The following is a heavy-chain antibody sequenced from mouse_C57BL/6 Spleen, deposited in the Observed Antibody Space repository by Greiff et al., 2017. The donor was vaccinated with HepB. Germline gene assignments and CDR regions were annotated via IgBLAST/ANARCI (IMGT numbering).Heavy chain of an antibody. J-gene: IGHJ3*01. CDR2: INPYNGGT. Sequence: VQLQQSGPVLVKPGASVKMSCKASGYTFTDYYMNWVKQSHGKSLEWIGVINPYNGGTSYNQKFKGKATLTVDKSSSTAYMELNSLTSEDSAVYYCATFYGSSAGFAYWGQGTLVTVSA. CDR1: GYTFTDYY. CDR3: ATFYGSSAGFAY. D-gene: IGHD1-1*01. V-gene: IGHV1-19*01.